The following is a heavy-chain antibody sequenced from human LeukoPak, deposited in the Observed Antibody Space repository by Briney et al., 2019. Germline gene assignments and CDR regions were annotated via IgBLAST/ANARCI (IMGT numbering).Heavy chain of an antibody. CDR2: INHSGST. CDR1: GGSFSGYY. CDR3: ARDPPYYDILTGYYRYGMDV. D-gene: IGHD3-9*01. Sequence: SETLSLTCAVYGGSFSGYYWSWIRQPPGKGLEWIGEINHSGSTNYNPSLKSRVTISVDTSKKQFSLKLSSVTAADTAVYYCARDPPYYDILTGYYRYGMDVWGQGTRSPSP. V-gene: IGHV4-34*01. J-gene: IGHJ6*02.